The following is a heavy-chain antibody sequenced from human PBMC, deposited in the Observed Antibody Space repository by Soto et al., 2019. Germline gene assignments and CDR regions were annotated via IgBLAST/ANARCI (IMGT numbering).Heavy chain of an antibody. CDR3: ARGCSGGSCRSGMDV. D-gene: IGHD2-15*01. Sequence: GASVKVSCKASGGTFSSYAISWVRQAPGQGLEWMGGIIPIFGTANYAQKFQGRVTITADESTSTAYMELSSLRSEDTAVYYCARGCSGGSCRSGMDVWGQGTTVTVSS. J-gene: IGHJ6*02. V-gene: IGHV1-69*13. CDR2: IIPIFGTA. CDR1: GGTFSSYA.